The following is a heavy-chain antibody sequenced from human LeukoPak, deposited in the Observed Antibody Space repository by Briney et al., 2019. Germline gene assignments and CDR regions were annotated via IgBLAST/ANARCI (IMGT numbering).Heavy chain of an antibody. CDR1: GFTFSSYA. CDR2: ISYDGSNK. V-gene: IGHV3-30-3*01. Sequence: GGSLRLSCAASGFTFSSYAMHWVRQAPGKGLEWVAVISYDGSNKYYADSVKGRFTISRDNFKNTLYLQMNSLRAEDTAVYYCARVAAAGSFDYWGQGTLVTVSS. J-gene: IGHJ4*02. D-gene: IGHD6-13*01. CDR3: ARVAAAGSFDY.